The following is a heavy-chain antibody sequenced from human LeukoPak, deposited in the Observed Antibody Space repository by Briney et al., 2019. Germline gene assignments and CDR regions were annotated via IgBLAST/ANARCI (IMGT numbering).Heavy chain of an antibody. Sequence: GESLKISCQGSGYIFTNYWVAWVRQIPGKGLEWMGIISPGDSDTIYSPSFEGQVAISADKSISTAFLQWSSLKASDTGIYYCARPGSRGYRAYPYASDGLDIWGQGTVVTVSS. CDR1: GYIFTNYW. CDR2: ISPGDSDT. D-gene: IGHD5-12*01. J-gene: IGHJ3*02. V-gene: IGHV5-51*01. CDR3: ARPGSRGYRAYPYASDGLDI.